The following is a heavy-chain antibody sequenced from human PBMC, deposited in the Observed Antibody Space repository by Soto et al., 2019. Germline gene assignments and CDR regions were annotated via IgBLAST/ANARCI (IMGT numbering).Heavy chain of an antibody. CDR1: GYTFTSYG. Sequence: ASVKVSFKASGYTFTSYGISWVRQAPGQGLEWMGWISAYNGNTNYAQKLQGRVTMTTDTSTSTAYMELRSLRSDDTAVYYCARLMITFGGVIEPRYYFDYWGQGTLVTVSS. V-gene: IGHV1-18*01. J-gene: IGHJ4*02. CDR2: ISAYNGNT. CDR3: ARLMITFGGVIEPRYYFDY. D-gene: IGHD3-16*02.